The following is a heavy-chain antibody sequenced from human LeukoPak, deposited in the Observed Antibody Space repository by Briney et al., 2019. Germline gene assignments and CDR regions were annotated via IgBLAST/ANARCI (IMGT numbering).Heavy chain of an antibody. CDR2: IQPSGGT. Sequence: TSETLSLTCTVSGGSISTYYWNWIRQPAGKGLEWIGRIQPSGGTNYNPSLKSRITVSVDTSKNQFSLKLTSVTAADTAVYFCARDEGSGWYNYWGQGTLVTVSS. CDR1: GGSISTYY. D-gene: IGHD6-19*01. CDR3: ARDEGSGWYNY. J-gene: IGHJ4*02. V-gene: IGHV4-4*07.